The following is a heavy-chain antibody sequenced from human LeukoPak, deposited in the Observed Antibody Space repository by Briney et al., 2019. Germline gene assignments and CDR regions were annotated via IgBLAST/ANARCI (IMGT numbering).Heavy chain of an antibody. CDR2: TYYRSKWYN. J-gene: IGHJ4*02. CDR1: GDSVSSNSAA. Sequence: SQTLSLTCAISGDSVSSNSAAWNWIRQGPSRGLESLVRTYYRSKWYNDSAEYVKSRIPVNPDTSKNQFYLPLNSVPPEDTALYYCARGQKGSGRIFDYWGQGILVTVSS. CDR3: ARGQKGSGRIFDY. V-gene: IGHV6-1*01. D-gene: IGHD2-15*01.